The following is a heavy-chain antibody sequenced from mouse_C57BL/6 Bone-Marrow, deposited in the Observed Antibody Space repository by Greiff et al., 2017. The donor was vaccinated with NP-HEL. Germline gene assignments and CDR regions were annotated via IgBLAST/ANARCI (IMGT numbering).Heavy chain of an antibody. CDR2: INPNNGGT. CDR1: GYTFTDYY. Sequence: QLQQSGPELVKPGASVKISCKASGYTFTDYYMNWVKQSHGKSLEWIGDINPNNGGTSYNQKFKGKATLTVDKSSSTAYMELRSLTSEDSAVYYCAGALYYGSSYGYFDYWGQGTTLTVSS. D-gene: IGHD1-1*01. V-gene: IGHV1-26*01. J-gene: IGHJ2*01. CDR3: AGALYYGSSYGYFDY.